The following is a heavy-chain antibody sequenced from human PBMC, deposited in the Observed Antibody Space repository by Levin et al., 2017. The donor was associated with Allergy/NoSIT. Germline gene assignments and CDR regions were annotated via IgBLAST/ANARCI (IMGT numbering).Heavy chain of an antibody. CDR1: GFTFRGYE. V-gene: IGHV3-23*01. CDR3: AKFYARGAAAGTPNFDC. Sequence: GGSLRLSCAASGFTFRGYEIHWVRQAPGKGLEWVSGITDSGGNTFYADSVEGRFTISRDNSKNSVHLQMNSLRAEDTAVYYCAKFYARGAAAGTPNFDCWGEGTLVAVSS. CDR2: ITDSGGNT. D-gene: IGHD6-13*01. J-gene: IGHJ4*02.